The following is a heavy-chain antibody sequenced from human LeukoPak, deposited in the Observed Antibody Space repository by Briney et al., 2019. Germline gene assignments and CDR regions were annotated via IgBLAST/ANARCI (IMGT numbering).Heavy chain of an antibody. CDR3: ARQEEQLVRGAFYL. Sequence: SETLSLTCFVSCGSISSSRYFWGWIRQPPGKGLEWIGSIYYNENTYYNPSLKSRVTISVETSKMQFSLKVTSVTAACAALYYCARQEEQLVRGAFYLWGQGTLVTVSS. D-gene: IGHD6-6*01. J-gene: IGHJ3*01. CDR1: CGSISSSRYF. V-gene: IGHV4-39*01. CDR2: IYYNENT.